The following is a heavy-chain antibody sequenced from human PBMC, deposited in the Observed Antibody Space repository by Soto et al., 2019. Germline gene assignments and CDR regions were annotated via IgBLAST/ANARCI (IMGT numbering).Heavy chain of an antibody. CDR1: GFTFNIYA. J-gene: IGHJ4*02. Sequence: EVQLLESGGGLVQRGGSLRLSCAASGFTFNIYAMSWVRQAPGKGLEWVSVISGSGDDTYYADSVKGRFTISRDNSKNTLYLQLNSLTAEDTAVYYCAKEQCSSVSCYAVLEYWGQGSLVTVSS. CDR2: ISGSGDDT. CDR3: AKEQCSSVSCYAVLEY. V-gene: IGHV3-23*01. D-gene: IGHD2-2*01.